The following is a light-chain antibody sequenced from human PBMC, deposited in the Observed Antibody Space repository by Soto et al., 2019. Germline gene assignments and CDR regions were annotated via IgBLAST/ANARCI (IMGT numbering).Light chain of an antibody. V-gene: IGKV1-5*01. Sequence: DIXXTRSPSTLYASVGDRVTITCRARQSISSWLAWYQQNPGNAPNLLIYDASSLESGVPSRLSGSGSGTEFTLPISSLQPDDFATYYCQQYNSYSWTFGQGTKVEIK. CDR3: QQYNSYSWT. CDR1: QSISSW. J-gene: IGKJ1*01. CDR2: DAS.